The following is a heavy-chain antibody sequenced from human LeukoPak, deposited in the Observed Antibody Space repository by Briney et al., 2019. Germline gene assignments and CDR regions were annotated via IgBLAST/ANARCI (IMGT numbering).Heavy chain of an antibody. D-gene: IGHD3-22*01. Sequence: ASVKVSFKASVYTFTSYDINWVRQATGQGIEWMGWMKPNSGNTGYAQKFQGRVTMTRNTSISTAYMELSSLRSEDAAVYYWATDLFGYYDPSRFDYWGQGTLVTVSS. CDR3: ATDLFGYYDPSRFDY. CDR2: MKPNSGNT. V-gene: IGHV1-8*02. CDR1: VYTFTSYD. J-gene: IGHJ4*02.